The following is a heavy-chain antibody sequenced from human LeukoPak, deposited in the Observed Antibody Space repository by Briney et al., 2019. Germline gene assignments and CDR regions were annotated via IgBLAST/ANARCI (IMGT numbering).Heavy chain of an antibody. D-gene: IGHD6-13*01. V-gene: IGHV4-31*03. Sequence: SETLSLTCTVSGGSISSGGYYWSWVRQHPGKGMEWLGYIYYSGSTYYNPSLKSRVTISVDTSKNQFSLKLSSVTAGDTAVYYCARAAAGPEGYFDYWGQGTLVTVSS. J-gene: IGHJ4*02. CDR2: IYYSGST. CDR3: ARAAAGPEGYFDY. CDR1: GGSISSGGYY.